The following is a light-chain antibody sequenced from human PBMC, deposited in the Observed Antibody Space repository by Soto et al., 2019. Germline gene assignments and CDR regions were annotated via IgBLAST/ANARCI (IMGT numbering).Light chain of an antibody. V-gene: IGLV2-14*01. J-gene: IGLJ3*02. CDR2: EVS. Sequence: QSVLTQPASVSGSPGQSITISCTGTSSDVGGYNYVSWYQQHPGKAPKLMIYEVSNRPLGVSDRFSGSRSGNTASLTISGLQAEDESDYYCISYTSSSTWVFGGGTKLTVL. CDR3: ISYTSSSTWV. CDR1: SSDVGGYNY.